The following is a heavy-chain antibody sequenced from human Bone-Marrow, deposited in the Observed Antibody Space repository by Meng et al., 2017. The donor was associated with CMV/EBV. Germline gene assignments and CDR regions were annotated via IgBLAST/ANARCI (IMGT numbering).Heavy chain of an antibody. CDR2: INPNSGGT. D-gene: IGHD3-9*01. Sequence: ASVKVSCKASGYTFTGYYMHWVRQAPGQGLEWMGWINPNSGGTNYAQKFQGRVTMTRDTSISTAYMELSRLRSDDTAVYYCARDGSYYDILTGYLYYFDYWGQGTTVTGSS. CDR3: ARDGSYYDILTGYLYYFDY. V-gene: IGHV1-2*02. J-gene: IGHJ4*03. CDR1: GYTFTGYY.